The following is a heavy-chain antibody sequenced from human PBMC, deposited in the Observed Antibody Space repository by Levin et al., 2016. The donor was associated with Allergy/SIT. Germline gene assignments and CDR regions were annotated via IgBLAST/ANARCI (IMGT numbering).Heavy chain of an antibody. D-gene: IGHD4-23*01. CDR1: GGTFSSYA. V-gene: IGHV1-18*01. Sequence: ASVKVSCKASGGTFSSYAISWVRQAPGQGLEWMGWISAYNGNTNYAQKLQGRVTMTTDTSTSTAYMELRSLRSDDTAVYYCARVCFREHGGNSNFTCAEYFQHWGQGTLVTVSS. J-gene: IGHJ1*01. CDR3: ARVCFREHGGNSNFTCAEYFQH. CDR2: ISAYNGNT.